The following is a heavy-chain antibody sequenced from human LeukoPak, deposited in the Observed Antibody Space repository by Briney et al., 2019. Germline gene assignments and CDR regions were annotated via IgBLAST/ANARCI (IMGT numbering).Heavy chain of an antibody. CDR3: ARDGDHDAFDI. CDR1: GFTFSSYS. CDR2: ISSSSSYI. D-gene: IGHD2-21*01. J-gene: IGHJ3*02. V-gene: IGHV3-21*01. Sequence: GGSLRLSCAAPGFTFSSYSMNWVRQAPGKGLEWVSSISSSSSYIYYADSVKGRFTISRDNAKNSLYLQMNSLRAEDTAVYYCARDGDHDAFDIWGQGTMVTVSS.